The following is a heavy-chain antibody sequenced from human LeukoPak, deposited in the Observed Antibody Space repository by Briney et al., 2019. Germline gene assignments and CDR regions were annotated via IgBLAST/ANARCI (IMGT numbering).Heavy chain of an antibody. V-gene: IGHV3-53*01. CDR2: IYSGGST. Sequence: GGSLTLSCPASGFTVSSNYMRWVRQPPGKGREWVSVIYSGGSTYYADSVTGRSTISRDNSKNTLYLQMNSLRAEDTAVYYCARVFRSGVRNSPYYYYYMDVWGKGTTVTVSS. CDR3: ARVFRSGVRNSPYYYYYMDV. D-gene: IGHD4-23*01. CDR1: GFTVSSNY. J-gene: IGHJ6*03.